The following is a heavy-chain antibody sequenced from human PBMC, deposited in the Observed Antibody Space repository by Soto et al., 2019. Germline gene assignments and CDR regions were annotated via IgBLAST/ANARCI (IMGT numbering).Heavy chain of an antibody. D-gene: IGHD3-22*01. Sequence: EVQMVESGGGVVQPGGSLRLSCAASGFTFSSYSMNWVRQAPGKGLEWVSYISGSSGTIYYADSVKGRFTISRDNAKNSLYLQMNSLRDEDTAVYYCARDDSTGYYYVVSDHWCQGTLVIVSS. J-gene: IGHJ4*02. V-gene: IGHV3-48*02. CDR1: GFTFSSYS. CDR3: ARDDSTGYYYVVSDH. CDR2: ISGSSGTI.